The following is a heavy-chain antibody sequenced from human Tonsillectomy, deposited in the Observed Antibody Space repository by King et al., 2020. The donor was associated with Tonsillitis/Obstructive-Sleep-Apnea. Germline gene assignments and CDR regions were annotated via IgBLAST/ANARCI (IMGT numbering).Heavy chain of an antibody. CDR2: ISVYNGYT. Sequence: VQLVESGAEVKKPGASVKVSCKASGYTFTSHGISWVRQAPGQGLEWMGWISVYNGYTNYAQKLQGRVTMTTDTSTSTAYMELRSLSCDDTAVYYCARVTSAHSSFDAFDMWGQGTMVTVSS. J-gene: IGHJ3*02. V-gene: IGHV1-18*01. D-gene: IGHD6-6*01. CDR3: ARVTSAHSSFDAFDM. CDR1: GYTFTSHG.